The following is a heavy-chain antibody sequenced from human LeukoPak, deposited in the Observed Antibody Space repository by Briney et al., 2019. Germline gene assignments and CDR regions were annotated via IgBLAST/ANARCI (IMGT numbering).Heavy chain of an antibody. V-gene: IGHV1-69*05. CDR1: GGTFSSYA. CDR2: IIPIFGTA. CDR3: ARDRVYDYAWGGYRSGGLYAFDI. Sequence: SVKVSCKASGGTFSSYAISWVRQAPGQGLEWMGGIIPIFGTANYAQKFQGRVTITTDESTSTAYMELSSLRSEDTAVYYCARDRVYDYAWGGYRSGGLYAFDIWGQGTMVTVSS. D-gene: IGHD3-16*02. J-gene: IGHJ3*02.